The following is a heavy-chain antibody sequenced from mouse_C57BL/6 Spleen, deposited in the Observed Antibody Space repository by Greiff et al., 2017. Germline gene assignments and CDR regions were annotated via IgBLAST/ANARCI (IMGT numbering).Heavy chain of an antibody. Sequence: EVQLQQSGPELVKPGASVKISCKASGYTFTDYYMNWVKQSHGKSLEWIGDINPNNGGTSYNQKFKGKATLTVDKCSSTAYMELRSLTSDDSAVYYCSRFDYGGGYYAMDFWGKGTSVTVSS. CDR1: GYTFTDYY. J-gene: IGHJ4*01. CDR3: SRFDYGGGYYAMDF. D-gene: IGHD2-4*01. V-gene: IGHV1-26*01. CDR2: INPNNGGT.